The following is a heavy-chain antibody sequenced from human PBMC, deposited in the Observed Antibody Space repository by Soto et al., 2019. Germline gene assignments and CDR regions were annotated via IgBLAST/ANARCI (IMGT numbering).Heavy chain of an antibody. CDR3: AREVVTAILDAFDI. D-gene: IGHD2-21*02. V-gene: IGHV3-7*03. J-gene: IGHJ3*02. CDR1: GFTFSSYW. CDR2: IKQDGSEK. Sequence: GGSLRLSCAASGFTFSSYWMSWVRQAPGKGLEWVANIKQDGSEKYYVDSVKGRFTISRDNAKNSLYLQMNSLRAEDTAVYYCAREVVTAILDAFDIWGQGTMVTVS.